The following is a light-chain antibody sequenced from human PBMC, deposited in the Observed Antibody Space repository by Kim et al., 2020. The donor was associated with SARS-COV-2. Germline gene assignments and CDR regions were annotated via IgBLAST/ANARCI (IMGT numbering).Light chain of an antibody. CDR1: QSISSN. CDR3: QQYAYWRA. V-gene: IGKV3-15*01. Sequence: SLSQGERATLSCRASQSISSNLAWYQQKPGQAPRVLIYGASARATGIPARFSGSGSGTEFTLTISNLQSEDFAVYYCQQYAYWRAFGQGTRLEIK. CDR2: GAS. J-gene: IGKJ5*01.